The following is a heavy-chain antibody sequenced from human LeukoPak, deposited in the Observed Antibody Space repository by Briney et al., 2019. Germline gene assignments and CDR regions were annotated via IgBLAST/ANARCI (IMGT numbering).Heavy chain of an antibody. V-gene: IGHV4-39*07. CDR2: VYYSGNT. CDR3: ATSRVIVGATVGAFDI. CDR1: GGSITSSSYY. Sequence: SETLSLTCTVSGGSITSSSYYWGWIRQPPGKGLEWIGSVYYSGNTYYNSSLKSRVTISVDTSKNQFSLKLSSVTAADAAVYYCATSRVIVGATVGAFDIWGQGTMVTVSS. D-gene: IGHD1-26*01. J-gene: IGHJ3*02.